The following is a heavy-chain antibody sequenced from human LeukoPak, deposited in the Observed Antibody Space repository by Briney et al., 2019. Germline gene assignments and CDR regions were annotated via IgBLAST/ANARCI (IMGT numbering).Heavy chain of an antibody. D-gene: IGHD4-23*01. CDR2: IRYDGSNK. Sequence: PGGSLRLSCAASGFTFSSYGMHWVRQAPGKGLEWVAFIRYDGSNKYYADSVKGRFTISRDNSKNTLYLQMNSLRAEDTAVYYCARVRIDGGNPYYYYYMDVWDKGTTVTVSS. V-gene: IGHV3-30*02. CDR1: GFTFSSYG. CDR3: ARVRIDGGNPYYYYYMDV. J-gene: IGHJ6*03.